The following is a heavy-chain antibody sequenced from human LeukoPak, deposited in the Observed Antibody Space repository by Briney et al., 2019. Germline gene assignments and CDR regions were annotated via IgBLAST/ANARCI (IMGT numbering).Heavy chain of an antibody. Sequence: KPGGSLRLSCAASGFTFSTYSMNWVRQAPGKGLEWVSSISSGTSFIYYADSVKGRFTISRDNAKNSLYLQMNSLRAEDTAVYYCARGTTALMDVWGKGTTVTVSS. J-gene: IGHJ6*03. CDR1: GFTFSTYS. CDR2: ISSGTSFI. D-gene: IGHD2-21*02. V-gene: IGHV3-21*01. CDR3: ARGTTALMDV.